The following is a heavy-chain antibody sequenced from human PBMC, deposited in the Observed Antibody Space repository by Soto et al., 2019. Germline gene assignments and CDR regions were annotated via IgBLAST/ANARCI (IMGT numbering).Heavy chain of an antibody. CDR3: ARDGDVVVPDAFDI. V-gene: IGHV1-8*01. D-gene: IGHD2-2*01. J-gene: IGHJ3*02. CDR1: GYTFTSYD. Sequence: QVQLVQSGAEVKKPGASGKVYCKASGYTFTSYDINWVRQATGQGLEWLGWMNPSSGNTGYAQKYQGRVTMTSNTAISTAYMELSSLRSEDTAVYYCARDGDVVVPDAFDIWGQGTMVTVSS. CDR2: MNPSSGNT.